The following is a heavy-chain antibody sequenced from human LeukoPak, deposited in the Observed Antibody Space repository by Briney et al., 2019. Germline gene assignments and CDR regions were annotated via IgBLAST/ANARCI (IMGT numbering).Heavy chain of an antibody. Sequence: GRSLRLSCAASGFTFSSYGMHWVRQAPGKGLEWVAVISYDGSNKYYADSVEGRFTISRDNSKNTLYLQMNSLRAEDTAVYYCAKVDRRYFDWLSLYGMDVWGKGTTVTVSS. V-gene: IGHV3-30*18. CDR1: GFTFSSYG. J-gene: IGHJ6*04. D-gene: IGHD3-9*01. CDR3: AKVDRRYFDWLSLYGMDV. CDR2: ISYDGSNK.